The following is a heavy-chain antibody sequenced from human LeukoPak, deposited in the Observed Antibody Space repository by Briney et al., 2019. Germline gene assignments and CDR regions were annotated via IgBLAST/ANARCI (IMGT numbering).Heavy chain of an antibody. J-gene: IGHJ5*02. Sequence: SETLSLTCTVSGGSINSYYWSWIRQPPGKGLEWIGYTYYSGSTNYNPSLKSRVTISVDTSKNQFSLKLSSVTAADTAVYYCARGDNWNYGGKTPQNWFDPWGQGTLVTVSS. CDR1: GGSINSYY. CDR2: TYYSGST. CDR3: ARGDNWNYGGKTPQNWFDP. D-gene: IGHD1-7*01. V-gene: IGHV4-59*01.